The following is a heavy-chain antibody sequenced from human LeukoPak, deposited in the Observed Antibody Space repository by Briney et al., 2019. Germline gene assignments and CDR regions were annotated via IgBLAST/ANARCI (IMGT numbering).Heavy chain of an antibody. CDR3: ARDPIAAAGTDSPRGY. V-gene: IGHV3-21*01. D-gene: IGHD6-13*01. Sequence: PGGSLRLSCAASGFTFSPHAMHWVRQAPGKGLEWVSSISSSSSYIYYADSVKGRFTISRDNAKNSLYLQMNSLRAEDTAVYYCARDPIAAAGTDSPRGYWGQGTLVTVSS. J-gene: IGHJ4*02. CDR1: GFTFSPHA. CDR2: ISSSSSYI.